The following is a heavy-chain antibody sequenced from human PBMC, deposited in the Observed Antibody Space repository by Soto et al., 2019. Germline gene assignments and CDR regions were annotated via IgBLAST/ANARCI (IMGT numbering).Heavy chain of an antibody. CDR1: GGSVSSGRYY. D-gene: IGHD3-22*01. Sequence: SETLSLTCTVSGGSVSSGRYYWSWIRQPPGKGLEWIGYIYYSGSTNYNPSLKSRVTISVDTSKNQFSLKLSSVTAADTAVYYCARARYYYDSSGYYPDYWGQGTLVTVSS. V-gene: IGHV4-61*01. CDR2: IYYSGST. J-gene: IGHJ4*02. CDR3: ARARYYYDSSGYYPDY.